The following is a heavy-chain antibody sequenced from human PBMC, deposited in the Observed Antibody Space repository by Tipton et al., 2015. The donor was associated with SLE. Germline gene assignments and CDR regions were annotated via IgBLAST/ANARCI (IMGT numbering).Heavy chain of an antibody. V-gene: IGHV4-59*07. Sequence: TLSLTCAVYGGSFSGYYWSWIRQPPGKGLEWIGYIYYSGSTNYNPSLKSRVTISVDTSKNQFSLKLSSVTAADTAVYYCASLPGGRVGATAYFQHWGQGTLVTVSS. CDR2: IYYSGST. D-gene: IGHD1-26*01. J-gene: IGHJ1*01. CDR3: ASLPGGRVGATAYFQH. CDR1: GGSFSGYY.